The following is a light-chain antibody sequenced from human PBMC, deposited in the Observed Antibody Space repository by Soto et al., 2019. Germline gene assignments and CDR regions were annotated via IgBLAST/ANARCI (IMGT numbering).Light chain of an antibody. CDR3: QQFGYSPIT. CDR1: QSISSTY. Sequence: EIVLTQSPGTLSLSPGERATLSCRASQSISSTYLAWCQQKPGQAPRLLIYGASTRATGIPDRFSGTGSGTDFTLTISRLEPEDFEVYYCQQFGYSPITFGQGTGLEIK. J-gene: IGKJ5*01. V-gene: IGKV3-20*01. CDR2: GAS.